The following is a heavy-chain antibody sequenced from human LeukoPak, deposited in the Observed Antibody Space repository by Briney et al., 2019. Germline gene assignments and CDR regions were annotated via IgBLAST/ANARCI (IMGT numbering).Heavy chain of an antibody. CDR2: VYDNDIS. CDR1: GASIRSYF. D-gene: IGHD5-12*01. V-gene: IGHV4-59*01. CDR3: ARGLVLATDDAFDI. J-gene: IGHJ3*02. Sequence: SETLSLTCSVSGASIRSYFWSWIRHSPGKGLEWIGYVYDNDISNFNPSLESRVTILVDRSKSQFSLKLRSVTAADTAVYYCARGLVLATDDAFDIWGPGTMVTVSS.